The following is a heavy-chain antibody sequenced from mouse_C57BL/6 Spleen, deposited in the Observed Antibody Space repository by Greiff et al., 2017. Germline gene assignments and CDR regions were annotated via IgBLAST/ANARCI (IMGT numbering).Heavy chain of an antibody. CDR2: IDPSDSYT. Sequence: QVQLQQPGAELVKPGASVKLSCKASGYTFTSYWMQWVKQRPGQGLEWIGEIDPSDSYTNYNQKFKGKATLTVDTSSSTAYMQLSSLTSEDSAVYYCARKAVGGFAYWGQGTLVTVSA. D-gene: IGHD1-1*02. J-gene: IGHJ3*01. V-gene: IGHV1-50*01. CDR1: GYTFTSYW. CDR3: ARKAVGGFAY.